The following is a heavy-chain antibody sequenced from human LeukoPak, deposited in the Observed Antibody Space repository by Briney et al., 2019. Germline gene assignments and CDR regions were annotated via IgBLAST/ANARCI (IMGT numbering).Heavy chain of an antibody. CDR2: ISGGGGTT. Sequence: GGSLRLSCAASGFTFRSYSMSWVRQAPGKGLEWVSTISGGGGTTYYADFVKGRFTISRDNSKNTMYLQMNSLTAEDTAVYYCAKDRLRYFDYWGQGTLVTVSS. CDR1: GFTFRSYS. J-gene: IGHJ4*02. D-gene: IGHD3-16*01. V-gene: IGHV3-23*01. CDR3: AKDRLRYFDY.